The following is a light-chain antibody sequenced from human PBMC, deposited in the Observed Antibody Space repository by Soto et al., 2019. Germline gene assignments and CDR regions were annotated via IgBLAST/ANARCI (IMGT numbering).Light chain of an antibody. CDR1: QSVSSN. J-gene: IGKJ1*01. CDR3: QQYNDWPLT. Sequence: EVVMTQSPATLSVSPGERATLSCRASQSVSSNLAWYQDKPGQAPSLLIYGAFTRATVIPARFSGTGSGTEFTLTISSLQSEDFALYYCQQYNDWPLTFGQGTKVDIK. CDR2: GAF. V-gene: IGKV3-15*01.